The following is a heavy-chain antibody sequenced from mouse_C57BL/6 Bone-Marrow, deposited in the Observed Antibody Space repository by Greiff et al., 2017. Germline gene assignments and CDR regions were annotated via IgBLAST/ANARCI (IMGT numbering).Heavy chain of an antibody. CDR1: GYSITSGYY. J-gene: IGHJ3*01. V-gene: IGHV3-6*01. CDR3: AREKLSSY. Sequence: EVKLQESGPGLVKPSQSLSLTCSVTGYSITSGYYWNWIRQFPGNKLEWMGYISYDGSNNYNPSLKNRISLTRDTSKNQFFLKLNSVTTEDTATYYCAREKLSSYWGQGTLVTVSA. CDR2: ISYDGSN.